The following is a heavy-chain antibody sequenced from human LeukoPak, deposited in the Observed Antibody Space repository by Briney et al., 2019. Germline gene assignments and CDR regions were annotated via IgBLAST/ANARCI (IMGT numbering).Heavy chain of an antibody. CDR2: INTDNGGT. Sequence: ASVKVSCKASGYTFTGYFIHWVRQAPGQGLEWVGRINTDNGGTNYAQKFQGRVTMTRDTSVTTAYMELSGLRSDDTAVYFCARDGTLYYYDSSGYSHYYSYYMDVWGKGTTITVSS. CDR1: GYTFTGYF. J-gene: IGHJ6*03. V-gene: IGHV1-2*06. D-gene: IGHD3-22*01. CDR3: ARDGTLYYYDSSGYSHYYSYYMDV.